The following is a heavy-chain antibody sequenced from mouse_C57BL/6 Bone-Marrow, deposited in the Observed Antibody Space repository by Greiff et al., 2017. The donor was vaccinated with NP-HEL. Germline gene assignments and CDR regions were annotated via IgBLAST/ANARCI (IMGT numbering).Heavy chain of an antibody. D-gene: IGHD1-1*01. CDR1: GYTFTDYY. J-gene: IGHJ1*03. CDR3: ARGELRGWYFDV. CDR2: INPNNGGT. V-gene: IGHV1-26*01. Sequence: EVQLQQSGPELVKPGASVKISCKASGYTFTDYYMNWVKQSHGKSLEWIGDINPNNGGTSYNQKFKGKATLTVDKSSSTAYMELRSLTSEDSAVYYCARGELRGWYFDVWGTGTTVTVSS.